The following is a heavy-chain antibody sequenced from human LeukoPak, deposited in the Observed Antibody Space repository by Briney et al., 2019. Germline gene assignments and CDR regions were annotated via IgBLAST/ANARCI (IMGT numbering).Heavy chain of an antibody. CDR3: ARDGYDFWSDYPTTLDY. D-gene: IGHD3-3*01. CDR2: ISTSSRTI. CDR1: GFNFSTYN. J-gene: IGHJ4*02. Sequence: GGSLRLSCAVSGFNFSTYNMNWARQAPGEGLEWVSYISTSSRTIYYADSAKGRFTISRDNAKNSLYLQMNSLRAEDTAVYYCARDGYDFWSDYPTTLDYWGQGTLVTVSS. V-gene: IGHV3-48*01.